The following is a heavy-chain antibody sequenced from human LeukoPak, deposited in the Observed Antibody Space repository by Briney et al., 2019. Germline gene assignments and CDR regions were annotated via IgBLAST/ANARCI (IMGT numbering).Heavy chain of an antibody. Sequence: SVKVSCKTSRGTFSSYAITWVRQAPGQGLEWMGGIIPIFGTPNYAQKFQGRVTITADESTSTAYMELSSLRSEDTAVYYCARDRPGRYCSSPSCFTASPLDPWGQGTLVIVSS. CDR3: ARDRPGRYCSSPSCFTASPLDP. CDR1: RGTFSSYA. V-gene: IGHV1-69*13. D-gene: IGHD2-2*02. J-gene: IGHJ5*02. CDR2: IIPIFGTP.